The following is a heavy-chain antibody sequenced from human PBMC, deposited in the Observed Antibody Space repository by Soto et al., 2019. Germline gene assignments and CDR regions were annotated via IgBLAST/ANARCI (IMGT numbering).Heavy chain of an antibody. Sequence: EVQLLESGGGLVQPGGSLRLSCAASGFTFNSYAMSWVRQAPGKGLEWVSAIDGSGGSTYYADSVKGRFTISRDNSKDKLYLAKNLLEAGDTGGFYCAKTGGGRSVDYWGQGTLVTVSS. CDR2: IDGSGGST. J-gene: IGHJ4*02. D-gene: IGHD3-16*01. CDR1: GFTFNSYA. V-gene: IGHV3-23*01. CDR3: AKTGGGRSVDY.